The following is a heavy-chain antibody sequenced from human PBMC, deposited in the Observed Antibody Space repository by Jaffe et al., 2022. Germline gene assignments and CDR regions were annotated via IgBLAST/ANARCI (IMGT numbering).Heavy chain of an antibody. J-gene: IGHJ4*02. CDR1: GFTFSSYA. Sequence: EVQLLESGGGLVQPGGSLRLSCAASGFTFSSYAMSWVRQAPGKGLEWVSAISGSGGSTYYADSVKGRFTISRDNSKNTLYLQMNSLRAEDTAVYYCANPGGGRQLEYKYWGQGTLVTVSS. V-gene: IGHV3-23*01. CDR2: ISGSGGST. CDR3: ANPGGGRQLEYKY. D-gene: IGHD6-6*01.